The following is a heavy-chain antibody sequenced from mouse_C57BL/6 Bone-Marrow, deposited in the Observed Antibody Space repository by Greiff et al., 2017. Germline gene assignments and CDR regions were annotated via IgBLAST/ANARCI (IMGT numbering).Heavy chain of an antibody. CDR2: INPNNGGT. D-gene: IGHD1-1*01. V-gene: IGHV1-26*01. CDR1: GYTFTDYY. CDR3: ANYYGSAY. Sequence: VQLQQSGPELVKPGASVKISCKASGYTFTDYYMNWVKQSHGKSLEWIGDINPNNGGTSYNQKFKGKATLTVDKSSSTAYMELRSLASEDSAVYYCANYYGSAYWGQGTTLTVSS. J-gene: IGHJ2*01.